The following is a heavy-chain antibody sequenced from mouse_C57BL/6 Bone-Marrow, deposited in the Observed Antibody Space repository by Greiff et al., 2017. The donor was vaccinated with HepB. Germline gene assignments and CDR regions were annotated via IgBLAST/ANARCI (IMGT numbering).Heavy chain of an antibody. Sequence: DVKLVESGGGLVKPGGSLKLSCAASGFTFSSYAMSWVRQTPEKRLEWVATISDGGSYTYYPDNVKGRFTISRDNAKNNLYLQMSHLKSEDTAMYYCARVLLYAMDYWGQGTSVTVSS. J-gene: IGHJ4*01. CDR1: GFTFSSYA. D-gene: IGHD2-10*01. CDR3: ARVLLYAMDY. CDR2: ISDGGSYT. V-gene: IGHV5-4*03.